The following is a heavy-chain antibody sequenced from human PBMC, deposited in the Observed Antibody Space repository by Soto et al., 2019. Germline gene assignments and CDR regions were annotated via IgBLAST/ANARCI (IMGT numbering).Heavy chain of an antibody. CDR1: GATFSRDT. Sequence: QVHLVQSGAEVKKPGSSVKVSCKASGATFSRDTFSWVRQAPGQGLEWVGRITPVLGVEIYAQRFQGRVTITTDTSATTVYMELSRLTSEVTAVYFCARDQTGFHYGGQGALVTVSS. V-gene: IGHV1-69*08. CDR3: ARDQTGFHY. CDR2: ITPVLGVE. J-gene: IGHJ4*02.